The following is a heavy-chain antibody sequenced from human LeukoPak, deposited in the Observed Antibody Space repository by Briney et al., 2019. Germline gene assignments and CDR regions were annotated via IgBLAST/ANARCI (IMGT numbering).Heavy chain of an antibody. CDR1: GFTFSSSA. CDR2: ISDSGSVT. J-gene: IGHJ4*02. V-gene: IGHV3-23*01. CDR3: TGPGYGSPISNFDY. D-gene: IGHD2-2*01. Sequence: GGSLRLSCAASGFTFSSSAMSWVRQAPGRGLEWVSSISDSGSVTYYMDSVRGRFTISRDNSKNTLYLQMNSLRAEDTAVYYCTGPGYGSPISNFDYWGQGTLVIVSS.